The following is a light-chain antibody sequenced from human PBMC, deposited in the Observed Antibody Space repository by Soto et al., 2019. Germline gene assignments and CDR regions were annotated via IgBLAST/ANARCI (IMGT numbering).Light chain of an antibody. J-gene: IGKJ1*01. V-gene: IGKV3-20*01. CDR3: QQYGSSAWT. Sequence: FVLTQSPVTLSLSPGERATLSCSSIQGFSSNSLAWYQQKPGQAPRLLIYCTSSGATGVPDRFSGSGSGTDFTLSISRLEPEDFAVYYCQQYGSSAWTFGQGTKVDIK. CDR1: QGFSSNS. CDR2: CTS.